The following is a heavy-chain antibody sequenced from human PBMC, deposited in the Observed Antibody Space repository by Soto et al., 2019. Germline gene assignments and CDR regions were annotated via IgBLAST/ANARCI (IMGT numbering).Heavy chain of an antibody. CDR3: ATSTMVRGAPQWYYYYYGMDV. V-gene: IGHV1-24*01. CDR2: FDPEDGET. CDR1: GYTLTELS. D-gene: IGHD3-10*01. J-gene: IGHJ6*02. Sequence: ASVKVSCKVSGYTLTELSMHWVRQAPGKGLEWMGGFDPEDGETIYAQKFQGRVTMTEDTSTDTAYMELSSLRSEDTAVYYCATSTMVRGAPQWYYYYYGMDVWGQGTTVTVSS.